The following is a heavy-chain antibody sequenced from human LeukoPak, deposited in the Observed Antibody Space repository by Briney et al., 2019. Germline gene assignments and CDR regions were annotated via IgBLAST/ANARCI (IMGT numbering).Heavy chain of an antibody. J-gene: IGHJ4*02. CDR2: ISDDGSNK. D-gene: IGHD6-19*01. Sequence: PGGSLRLSCAASTLTFNSYALHWVRQAPGKGLEWVAVISDDGSNKYYADSVKGRFTISRDNSKNTVYLQMNSLRAEDTAVYYCASNTSDWYGEGYLDSWGQGTLVTVSS. CDR1: TLTFNSYA. CDR3: ASNTSDWYGEGYLDS. V-gene: IGHV3-30-3*01.